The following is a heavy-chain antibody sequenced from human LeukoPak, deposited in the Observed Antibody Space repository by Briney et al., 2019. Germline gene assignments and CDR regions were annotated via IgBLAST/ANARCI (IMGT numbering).Heavy chain of an antibody. CDR1: GFTFSNYA. J-gene: IGHJ4*02. D-gene: IGHD3-22*01. CDR2: ISYDGSNK. CDR3: AKGLSSGYSGSDY. Sequence: GRSPRLSCVASGFTFSNYALHWVRQAPGKGLEWVALISYDGSNKYYADSVKGRFTISRDTSKNTLYLQMNSLRAEDTAVYYCAKGLSSGYSGSDYWGQGTLVTVSS. V-gene: IGHV3-30*04.